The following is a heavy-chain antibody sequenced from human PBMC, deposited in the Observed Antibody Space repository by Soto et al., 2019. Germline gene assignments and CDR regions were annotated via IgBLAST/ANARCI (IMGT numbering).Heavy chain of an antibody. J-gene: IGHJ4*02. D-gene: IGHD1-1*01. CDR2: ISAHNGNT. CDR1: GYAFTTYG. V-gene: IGHV1-18*01. CDR3: ARGRNGDY. Sequence: QVHLVQSGAEVKKPGASVEVSCQGSGYAFTTYGITWVRHAPGQGLEWMGWISAHNGNTNYAQKLQGRITVTRDTSTSTAYMKLRSLRYDDTAVYYCARGRNGDYWGQGALVTVSS.